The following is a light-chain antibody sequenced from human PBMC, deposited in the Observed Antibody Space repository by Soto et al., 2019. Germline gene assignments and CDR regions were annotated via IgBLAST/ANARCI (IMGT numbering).Light chain of an antibody. CDR3: QQYGSSPIT. CDR1: QSVSSSTY. CDR2: DAS. J-gene: IGKJ5*01. Sequence: VVTQSPGTLSLSTGDRATLSCRPSQSVSSSTYLAWYQQKPGQSPRLLIYDASSRATGIPDRFSGSGSGADFTLTISRLEPEHFAVFYCQQYGSSPITFGQGTRLEI. V-gene: IGKV3-20*01.